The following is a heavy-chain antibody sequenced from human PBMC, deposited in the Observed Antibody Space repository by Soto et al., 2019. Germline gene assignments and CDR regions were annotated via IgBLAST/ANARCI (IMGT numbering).Heavy chain of an antibody. CDR3: ARDKKGYYYGSGSYYNPPRGMDV. V-gene: IGHV4-31*03. CDR1: GGSISSGGYY. CDR2: IYYSGST. J-gene: IGHJ6*02. Sequence: SETLSLSCTVSGGSISSGGYYWSWIRQHPGKGLEWIGYIYYSGSTYYNPSLKSRVTISVDTSKNQFSLKLSSVTAADTAVYYCARDKKGYYYGSGSYYNPPRGMDVWGQGTTVTVSS. D-gene: IGHD3-10*01.